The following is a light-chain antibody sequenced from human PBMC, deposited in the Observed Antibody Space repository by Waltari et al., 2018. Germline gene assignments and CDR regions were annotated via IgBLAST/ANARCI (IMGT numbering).Light chain of an antibody. V-gene: IGLV2-14*01. CDR1: GSDVGGYDY. Sequence: QSALTQPASVSGSPGQAIIISCTGTGSDVGGYDYVSWYQQYPGKAPRLIIYDVYNRPAGVSNRFFGSKSDTPSSLTTSGLHAEDASVYYCSSYTSSGVVLGGGTKLTVL. J-gene: IGLJ2*01. CDR2: DVY. CDR3: SSYTSSGVV.